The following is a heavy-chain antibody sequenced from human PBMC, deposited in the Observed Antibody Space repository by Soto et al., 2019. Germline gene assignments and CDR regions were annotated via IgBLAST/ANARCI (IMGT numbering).Heavy chain of an antibody. Sequence: ASVKVPCKASGYTFTSYGISWVRQATGQGLEWMGWISAYNGNTNYAQKLQGRVTMTTDTSTSTAYMELRSLRSDDTAVYYCARFGRAYCSSTSCYSFRTRDNWFDPWGQGTLVTVSS. V-gene: IGHV1-18*04. CDR2: ISAYNGNT. CDR3: ARFGRAYCSSTSCYSFRTRDNWFDP. CDR1: GYTFTSYG. J-gene: IGHJ5*02. D-gene: IGHD2-2*01.